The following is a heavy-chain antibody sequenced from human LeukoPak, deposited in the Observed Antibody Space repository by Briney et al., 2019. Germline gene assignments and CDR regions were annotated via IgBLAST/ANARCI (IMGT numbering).Heavy chain of an antibody. J-gene: IGHJ4*02. CDR1: GGSISSGGYS. CDR3: ARVRLRWEAIDY. V-gene: IGHV4-30-2*01. Sequence: SETLSLTCAVSGGSISSGGYSWSWIRQPPGKGLEWIGYIYHSGSTYYNPSLKSRVTISVDRSKNQFSLKLSSVTAADTAVYYCARVRLRWEAIDYWGQGTLVAVSS. CDR2: IYHSGST. D-gene: IGHD4-23*01.